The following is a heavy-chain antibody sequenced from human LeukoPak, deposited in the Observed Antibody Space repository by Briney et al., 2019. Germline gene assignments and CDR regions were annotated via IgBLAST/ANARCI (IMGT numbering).Heavy chain of an antibody. J-gene: IGHJ6*02. Sequence: GASVKVSCKASGGTFSSYAISWVRQAPGQGLEWMGGIIPIFGTANYARKFQGRVTITADESTSTAYMELSSLRSEDTAVYYCARYPTKLELNYYYYGMDVWGQGTTVTVSS. CDR2: IIPIFGTA. CDR1: GGTFSSYA. D-gene: IGHD1-7*01. V-gene: IGHV1-69*13. CDR3: ARYPTKLELNYYYYGMDV.